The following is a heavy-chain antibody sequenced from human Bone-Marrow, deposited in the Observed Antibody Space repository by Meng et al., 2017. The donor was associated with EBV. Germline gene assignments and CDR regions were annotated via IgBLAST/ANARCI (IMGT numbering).Heavy chain of an antibody. J-gene: IGHJ4*02. CDR2: IYHSGST. Sequence: VQAHAPGTGLVKPAGTLHLTFAVSGGSISSSNWRSWVRQPPGKGLEWLGEIYHSGSTNYNPSLQSRVTISVAKSKHLFSLKLSSVTAADTAVYYCARRQAAQIDYWGQGTLVTVSS. CDR3: ARRQAAQIDY. CDR1: GGSISSSNW. V-gene: IGHV4-4*02. D-gene: IGHD6-13*01.